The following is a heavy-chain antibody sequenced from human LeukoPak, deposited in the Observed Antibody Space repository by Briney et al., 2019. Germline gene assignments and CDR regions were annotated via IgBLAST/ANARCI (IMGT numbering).Heavy chain of an antibody. D-gene: IGHD1-26*01. CDR2: TSSNGVGT. V-gene: IGHV3-64D*06. J-gene: IGHJ4*02. CDR3: VKDKSGGATTWSDFFDY. CDR1: GFTFDNYA. Sequence: PGGSLRLSCSASGFTFDNYAMHWVRQAPGKGLEYVSATSSNGVGTNHADSVKGRFTISRDNSKNTLYLQMSSLRPEDTAVYYCVKDKSGGATTWSDFFDYWGQGTLVTVSS.